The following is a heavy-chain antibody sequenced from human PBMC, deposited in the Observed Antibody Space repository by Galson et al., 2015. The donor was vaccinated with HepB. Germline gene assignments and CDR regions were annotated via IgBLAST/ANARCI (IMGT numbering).Heavy chain of an antibody. CDR2: ISGNADTT. Sequence: SLRLSCAASGFMFPNYAMTWVRQTPGKGLEWVSSISGNADTTYYADSVKGRFTISRDNSKDMLFLQMNSLKVEDTAVYYCAKDPSDSTSWYYFDAWGQGTLVPVSS. D-gene: IGHD6-13*01. CDR3: AKDPSDSTSWYYFDA. V-gene: IGHV3-23*01. J-gene: IGHJ4*02. CDR1: GFMFPNYA.